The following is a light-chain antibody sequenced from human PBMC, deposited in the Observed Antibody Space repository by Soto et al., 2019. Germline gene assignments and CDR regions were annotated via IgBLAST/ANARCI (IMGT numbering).Light chain of an antibody. CDR2: GAS. CDR3: QQYSVGPLT. V-gene: IGKV3D-15*01. Sequence: IVLTQSPATLSVSPGERAALSCRASQSVSNNLAWYQQQPGQPPRLLIFGASTRATGNPARFSGSGSEAEFALTIRTLQSEDFAVYYCQQYSVGPLTFGGGTKVE. CDR1: QSVSNN. J-gene: IGKJ4*02.